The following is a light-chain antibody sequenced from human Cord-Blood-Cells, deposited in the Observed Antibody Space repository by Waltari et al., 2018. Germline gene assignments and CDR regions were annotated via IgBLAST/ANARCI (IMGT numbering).Light chain of an antibody. CDR3: QQYGSSPYT. CDR1: QSVSSSY. CDR2: VAS. V-gene: IGKV3-20*01. Sequence: IVFTQSPRTLAWYPGEGATLSCRASQSVSSSYLAWYQQKPGQAHRLLIYVASSRATGIPDRFSGSGSGTDFTLTISRLEPEDFAVYYCQQYGSSPYTFGQGTKLEIK. J-gene: IGKJ2*01.